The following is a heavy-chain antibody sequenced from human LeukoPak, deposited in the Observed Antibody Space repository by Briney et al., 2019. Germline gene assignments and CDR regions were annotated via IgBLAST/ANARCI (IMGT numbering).Heavy chain of an antibody. J-gene: IGHJ4*02. CDR3: ARDEAAPGRADY. CDR2: ISSGSSYI. D-gene: IGHD6-6*01. CDR1: GFTFSSYS. V-gene: IGHV3-21*01. Sequence: GGSLRLSCAASGFTFSSYSMNWVRQAPGKGLEWVSSISSGSSYIYYADSVKGRFTISRDNAKNSLYLQMNSLRAEDTAVYYCARDEAAPGRADYWGQGTLVTVSS.